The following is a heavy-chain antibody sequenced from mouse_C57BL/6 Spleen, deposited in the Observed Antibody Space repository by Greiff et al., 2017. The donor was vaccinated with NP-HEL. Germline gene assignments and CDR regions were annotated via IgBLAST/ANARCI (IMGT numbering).Heavy chain of an antibody. V-gene: IGHV5-9-1*02. CDR3: TSKVTTYYAMDY. D-gene: IGHD2-2*01. J-gene: IGHJ4*01. CDR2: ISSGGDYI. Sequence: EVQVVESGEGLVKPGGSLKLSCAASGFTFSSYAMSWVRQTPEKRLEWVAYISSGGDYIYYADTVKGRFTISRDNARNTLYLQMSSLKSEDTAMYYCTSKVTTYYAMDYWGQGTSVTVSS. CDR1: GFTFSSYA.